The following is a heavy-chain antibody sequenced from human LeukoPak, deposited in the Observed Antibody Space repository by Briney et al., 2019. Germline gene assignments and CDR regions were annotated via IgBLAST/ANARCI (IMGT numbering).Heavy chain of an antibody. Sequence: PSETLSLTCAVSGYSISSGYYWGWIRQPPGKGLEWIGSIYHSGSTYYNPSLKSRVTISVDTSKNQFSLMLSSVTAADTAVYYCARRRRNDDYGYWGQGTLVTVSS. CDR3: ARRRRNDDYGY. CDR1: GYSISSGYY. CDR2: IYHSGST. J-gene: IGHJ4*02. D-gene: IGHD4-17*01. V-gene: IGHV4-38-2*01.